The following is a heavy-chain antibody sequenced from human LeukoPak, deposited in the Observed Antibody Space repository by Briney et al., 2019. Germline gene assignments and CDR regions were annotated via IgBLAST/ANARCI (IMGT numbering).Heavy chain of an antibody. CDR3: ARVGTGAAELDY. D-gene: IGHD3/OR15-3a*01. V-gene: IGHV4-30-4*08. Sequence: SETLSLTCTVSGGSISSGDYYWSWIRQPPGKGLEWVGYIYYSGSTYYNPSLKSRVTISVDTSKNQFSLKLSSVTAADMAVYYCARVGTGAAELDYWGQGTLVTVSS. CDR2: IYYSGST. CDR1: GGSISSGDYY. J-gene: IGHJ4*02.